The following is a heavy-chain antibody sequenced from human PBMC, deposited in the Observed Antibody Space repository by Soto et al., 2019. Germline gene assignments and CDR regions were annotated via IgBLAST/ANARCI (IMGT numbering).Heavy chain of an antibody. CDR3: AAGGGLPRYY. CDR2: IYYSGST. D-gene: IGHD5-12*01. Sequence: TLSLTCAVSGGSISSGGYSWSWIRQPPGKGLEWIGYIYYSGSTYYNPSLNSRVTISVDRSKNQFSLKLSSVTAADTAVYYCAAGGGLPRYYWGQGTLVTVSS. CDR1: GGSISSGGYS. V-gene: IGHV4-30-2*01. J-gene: IGHJ4*02.